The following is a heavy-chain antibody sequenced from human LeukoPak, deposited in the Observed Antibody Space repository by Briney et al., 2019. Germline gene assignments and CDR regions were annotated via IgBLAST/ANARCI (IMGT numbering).Heavy chain of an antibody. Sequence: AGGSLRLSCAASGLTFSNYWMHWVRQAPGKGLVWVSRINSDGSSTTSADSVKGRFTISRDNAKNTLYLQMNSLRAEDTAVYYCAKGGATVIDYWGQGTLVTVSS. CDR1: GLTFSNYW. J-gene: IGHJ4*02. CDR2: INSDGSST. V-gene: IGHV3-74*01. D-gene: IGHD4-17*01. CDR3: AKGGATVIDY.